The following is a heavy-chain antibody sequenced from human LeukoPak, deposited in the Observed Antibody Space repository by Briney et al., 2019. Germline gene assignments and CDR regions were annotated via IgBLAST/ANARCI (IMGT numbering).Heavy chain of an antibody. CDR3: AKDFYVWGSYRSKGPDAFDI. D-gene: IGHD3-16*02. CDR2: ISSSSSTI. V-gene: IGHV3-48*04. J-gene: IGHJ3*02. Sequence: GGSLRLSCAASGFTFSSYSMNWVRQAPGKGLEWVSYISSSSSTIYYADSVKGRFTISRDNAENSLYLQMNSLRAEDTAVYYCAKDFYVWGSYRSKGPDAFDIWGQGTMVTVSS. CDR1: GFTFSSYS.